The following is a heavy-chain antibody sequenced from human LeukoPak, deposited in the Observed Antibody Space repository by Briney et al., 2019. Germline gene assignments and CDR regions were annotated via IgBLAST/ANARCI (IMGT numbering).Heavy chain of an antibody. D-gene: IGHD6-13*01. V-gene: IGHV4-59*01. CDR3: ARGVYIAXAQYGY. CDR1: GGSISSYY. Sequence: SETLSLTCTVSGGSISSYYWSWIRQPPGKGLEWIGYIYYSGTTNYNPSLKSRVTISVDTSKNQFSLKLSSVTAADTAVYYCARGVYIAXAQYGYWGQGTLVTVSS. J-gene: IGHJ4*02. CDR2: IYYSGTT.